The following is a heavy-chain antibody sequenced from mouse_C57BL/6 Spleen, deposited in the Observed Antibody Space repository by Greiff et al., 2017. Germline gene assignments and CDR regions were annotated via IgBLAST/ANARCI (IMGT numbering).Heavy chain of an antibody. CDR1: GYTFTSYW. Sequence: VQLQQSGAELVRPGTSVKLSCKASGYTFTSYWMHWVKQRPGQGLEWIGVIDPSDSYTNYNQKFKGKATLTVDTSSSTAYMQLSSLTSEDSAVYYCARGRGYDDAMDYWGQGTSVTVSS. CDR2: IDPSDSYT. CDR3: ARGRGYDDAMDY. J-gene: IGHJ4*01. D-gene: IGHD2-2*01. V-gene: IGHV1-59*01.